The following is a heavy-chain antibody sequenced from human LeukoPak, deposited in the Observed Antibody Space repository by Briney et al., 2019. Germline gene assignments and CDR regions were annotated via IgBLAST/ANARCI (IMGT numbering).Heavy chain of an antibody. CDR2: IWYDGSNK. CDR1: GFTFSSYG. CDR3: ARDLDSSSWYFDY. Sequence: TGGSLRLSCAASGFTFSSYGMHWARQAPGKGLEWVAVIWYDGSNKYYADSVKGRFTISRDNSKNTLYLQMNSLRAEDTAVYYCARDLDSSSWYFDYWGQGTLVTVSS. J-gene: IGHJ4*02. D-gene: IGHD6-13*01. V-gene: IGHV3-33*01.